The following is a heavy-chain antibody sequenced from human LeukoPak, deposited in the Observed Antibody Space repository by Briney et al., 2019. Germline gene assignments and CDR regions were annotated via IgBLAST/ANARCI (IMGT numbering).Heavy chain of an antibody. Sequence: PSETLSLTCTVSGGSISSGDYYWSWIRQPPGKGLEWIGYIYYSGSTYYNPSLKRRLTISVDTSKNQFSLKLSSVIAADTAVYYCARDGATMGFNWFDPWGQGTLVTVSS. D-gene: IGHD1-26*01. CDR2: IYYSGST. V-gene: IGHV4-30-4*02. J-gene: IGHJ5*02. CDR3: ARDGATMGFNWFDP. CDR1: GGSISSGDYY.